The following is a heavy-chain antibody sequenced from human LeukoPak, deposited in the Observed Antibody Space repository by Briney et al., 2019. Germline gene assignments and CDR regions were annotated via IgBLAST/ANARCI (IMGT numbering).Heavy chain of an antibody. Sequence: GGSLRLSCAASGFTVSSNYMSWVRQAPGKGLEWVSVIYSGGSTYYADSVKGRFTISRDNSKNTLYLQVNSLRAEDTAVYYCARDRVGGSPQGTERRPHYYYGMDVWGKGTTVTVSS. CDR2: IYSGGST. J-gene: IGHJ6*04. D-gene: IGHD3-16*01. CDR3: ARDRVGGSPQGTERRPHYYYGMDV. CDR1: GFTVSSNY. V-gene: IGHV3-53*01.